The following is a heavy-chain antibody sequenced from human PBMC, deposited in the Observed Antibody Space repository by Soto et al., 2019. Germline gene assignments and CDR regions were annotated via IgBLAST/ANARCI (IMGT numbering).Heavy chain of an antibody. D-gene: IGHD2-21*02. J-gene: IGHJ6*02. Sequence: HPGGSLRLSCAASGFTFSSYAMSWVRQAPGKGLEWVSAISGSGGSTYYADSVKGRFTISRDNSKNTLYLQMNSLRAEDTAVYYCAKGGVVVTAITYYYYYGMDVWGQGTTVTVSS. CDR1: GFTFSSYA. CDR2: ISGSGGST. V-gene: IGHV3-23*01. CDR3: AKGGVVVTAITYYYYYGMDV.